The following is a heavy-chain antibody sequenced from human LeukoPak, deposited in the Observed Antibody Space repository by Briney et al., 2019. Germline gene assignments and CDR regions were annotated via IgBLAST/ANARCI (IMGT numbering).Heavy chain of an antibody. D-gene: IGHD6-13*01. CDR2: XYYSGIT. CDR3: ARAASSWSFDY. V-gene: IGHV4-59*01. Sequence: SETLSLTXTVSGGSXSXXXXXXIRQXPGKXXEWIGYXYYSGITNXXXXLKXRVTXXXXTSKNQFSLKLNSVTAADTAVYYCARAASSWSFDYWGQGTLVTVSS. CDR1: GGSXSXXX. J-gene: IGHJ4*02.